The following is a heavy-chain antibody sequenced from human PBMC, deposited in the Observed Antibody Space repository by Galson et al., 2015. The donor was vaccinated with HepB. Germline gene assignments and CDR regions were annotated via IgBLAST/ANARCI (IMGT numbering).Heavy chain of an antibody. D-gene: IGHD6-6*01. Sequence: SVKVSCKASGYTFTSYDINWVRQATGQGLEWMGWMNPNSGNTGDAQKFQGRVTMTRNTSISTAYMELSSLRSEDTAVYYCARDAAIAARPPAYYYHGMDVWGQATTITVSS. V-gene: IGHV1-8*01. CDR3: ARDAAIAARPPAYYYHGMDV. J-gene: IGHJ6*02. CDR2: MNPNSGNT. CDR1: GYTFTSYD.